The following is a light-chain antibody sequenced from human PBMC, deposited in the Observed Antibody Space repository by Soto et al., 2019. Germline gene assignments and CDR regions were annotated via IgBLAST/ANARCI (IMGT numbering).Light chain of an antibody. CDR1: QTVTSAY. Sequence: EIVLTQSPGTLSLSPGERATLSCRASQTVTSAYLAWYQQKPGQAPNLLIYAASTRAVGIPDRFSASGSGTDFTLTISRLEPEDFAVYHCQQYSDSPRTFGLGTKVEIK. J-gene: IGKJ1*01. V-gene: IGKV3-20*01. CDR2: AAS. CDR3: QQYSDSPRT.